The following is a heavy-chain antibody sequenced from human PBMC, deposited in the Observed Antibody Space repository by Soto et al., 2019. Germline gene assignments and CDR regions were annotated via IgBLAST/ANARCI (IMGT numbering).Heavy chain of an antibody. CDR1: GLTFSSYW. D-gene: IGHD3-3*01. V-gene: IGHV3-7*03. CDR3: ARSITTLGVVTISDDNWFDP. Sequence: EGQLVEFGGGLVQPGGSLRLSCEASGLTFSSYWMTWVRQAPGKGLEWVADIKPDGSEKYYVDSVEGRFTISRDNAKNSIYLEMNSLRVEDTAVYYCARSITTLGVVTISDDNWFDPWGQGTPVTVSS. J-gene: IGHJ5*02. CDR2: IKPDGSEK.